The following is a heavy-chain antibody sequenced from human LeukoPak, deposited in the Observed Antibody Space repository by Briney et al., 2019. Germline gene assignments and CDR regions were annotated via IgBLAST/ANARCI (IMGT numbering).Heavy chain of an antibody. CDR2: INWNGGST. CDR1: GFTFDDYG. D-gene: IGHD1-26*01. V-gene: IGHV3-20*04. Sequence: GGSLRLSCAASGFTFDDYGMSWVRQAPGKGLEWVSGINWNGGSTGYADSVKGRFTISRGNAKNSLYLQMNSLRAEDTALYYCARDGRGSYYDYYYYMDVWGKGTTVTVSS. CDR3: ARDGRGSYYDYYYYMDV. J-gene: IGHJ6*03.